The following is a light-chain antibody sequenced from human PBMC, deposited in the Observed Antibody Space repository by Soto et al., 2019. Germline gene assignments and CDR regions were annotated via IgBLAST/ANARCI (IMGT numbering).Light chain of an antibody. V-gene: IGKV3-20*01. CDR3: QQYGSSLLT. CDR2: GAS. Sequence: EIVLTQSPCTLSLSPGERATLSCRASQSVSSSYLAWYQQKPGQAPRLLIYGASSRATGIPDRCSGSGSGTDFTLTISRLETEDFAVYYCQQYGSSLLTFGGGTKVEIK. CDR1: QSVSSSY. J-gene: IGKJ4*01.